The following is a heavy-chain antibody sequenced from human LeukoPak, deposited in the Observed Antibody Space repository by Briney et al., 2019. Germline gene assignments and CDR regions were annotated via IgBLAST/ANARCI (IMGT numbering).Heavy chain of an antibody. J-gene: IGHJ4*02. V-gene: IGHV4-4*07. CDR3: ARDYYDSSGYYWWYFDY. CDR2: IYTSGST. D-gene: IGHD3-22*01. Sequence: PSETLSLTCTVSGGSISSYYWSWIRQPAGKGLEWIGRIYTSGSTNYNPSLNGRVTMSVDTSKSQFSLKLSSVTAADTAVYYCARDYYDSSGYYWWYFDYWGQGTLVTVSS. CDR1: GGSISSYY.